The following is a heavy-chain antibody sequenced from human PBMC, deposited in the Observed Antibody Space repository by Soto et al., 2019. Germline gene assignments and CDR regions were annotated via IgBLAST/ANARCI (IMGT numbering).Heavy chain of an antibody. V-gene: IGHV4-34*01. CDR1: GGSFSGYY. CDR2: INHSGST. Sequence: SETLSLTCAVYGGSFSGYYWSWIRQPPGKGLEWIGEINHSGSTNYNPSRKSRVTISVDTSKNQFSLKVTSVTAADTAVYYCGRRSLLVAPTWGQGILVTVSS. D-gene: IGHD2-21*01. CDR3: GRRSLLVAPT. J-gene: IGHJ4*01.